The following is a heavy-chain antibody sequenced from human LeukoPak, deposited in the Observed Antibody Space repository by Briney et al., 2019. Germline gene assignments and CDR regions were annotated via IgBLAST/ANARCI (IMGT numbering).Heavy chain of an antibody. Sequence: GGSLRLSCAASEFTFSTYEMHWVRQAPGKGLEWVSSLSSIGPTIYYADSVKGRFTVSRDNAKNSLYLQMNSLRAEDTAVYYCAKDRGANRGDWFDPWGQGTLATLPS. CDR3: AKDRGANRGDWFDP. V-gene: IGHV3-48*03. CDR2: LSSIGPTI. D-gene: IGHD1-26*01. J-gene: IGHJ5*02. CDR1: EFTFSTYE.